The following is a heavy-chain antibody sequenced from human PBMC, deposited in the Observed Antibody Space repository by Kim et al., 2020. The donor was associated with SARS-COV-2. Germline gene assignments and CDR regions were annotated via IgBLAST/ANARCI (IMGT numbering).Heavy chain of an antibody. CDR3: AKDSRGGSSLPDY. D-gene: IGHD2-15*01. Sequence: YADSVKGRLTISRDNSKTTLYMQMTSLRAEDTAVYYCAKDSRGGSSLPDYWGQGTLVTVSP. J-gene: IGHJ4*02. V-gene: IGHV3-30*02.